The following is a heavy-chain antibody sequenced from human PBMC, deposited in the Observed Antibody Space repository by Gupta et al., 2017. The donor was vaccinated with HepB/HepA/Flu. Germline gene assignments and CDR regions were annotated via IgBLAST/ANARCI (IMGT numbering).Heavy chain of an antibody. D-gene: IGHD2-2*01. J-gene: IGHJ3*02. V-gene: IGHV1-18*01. CDR3: ARDRLGYCTSSSCQAFDI. Sequence: QVQLVQSGTDVKKPAASVKLSCQASGYTFIHYAINWVRQAPGQGLEWMGWISAYIGNTHYEHEFQGRLTMTTGTSTITAYMELRNLRSADTAVYYCARDRLGYCTSSSCQAFDIWGQGTMVTVSS. CDR1: GYTFIHYA. CDR2: ISAYIGNT.